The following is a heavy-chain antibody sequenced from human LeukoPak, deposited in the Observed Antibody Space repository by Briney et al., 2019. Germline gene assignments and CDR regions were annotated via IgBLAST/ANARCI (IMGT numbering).Heavy chain of an antibody. V-gene: IGHV3-53*01. CDR1: GFTVSSNS. Sequence: PGGSLRLSCTVSGFTVSSNSMSWVRQAPGKGLEWVSFIYSDNTHYSDSVKGRFTISRDNSKNTLYLQMNSLRAEDTAVYYCARSRGRLAQLDYWGQGTLVTVSS. J-gene: IGHJ4*02. CDR2: IYSDNT. CDR3: ARSRGRLAQLDY. D-gene: IGHD6-25*01.